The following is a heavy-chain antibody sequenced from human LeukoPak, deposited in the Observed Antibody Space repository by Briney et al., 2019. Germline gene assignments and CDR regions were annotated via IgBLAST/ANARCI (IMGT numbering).Heavy chain of an antibody. CDR1: GGSISSSSYY. V-gene: IGHV4-39*01. CDR2: IYYSGST. D-gene: IGHD4-17*01. Sequence: SETLSLTCSVSGGSISSSSYYWGWIRQPPGRGLEWIVSIYYSGSTYYNPSLKSRITISVDTSKNQLSLKLSSVTAADTAVYYCARFSTVTTSYWGQGTLVTVSS. CDR3: ARFSTVTTSY. J-gene: IGHJ4*02.